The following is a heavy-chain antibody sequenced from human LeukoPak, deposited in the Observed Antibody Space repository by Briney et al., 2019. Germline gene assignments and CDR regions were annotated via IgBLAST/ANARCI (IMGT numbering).Heavy chain of an antibody. CDR3: ARANGRYSYGFFDY. J-gene: IGHJ4*02. Sequence: SETLSLTCTVSGGPISSYYWSWIRQSPGKGLEWIGCIYDSGTTDYNPSLRSRVTISGDTSRNQLSLQVRSVTAADTAVYFCARANGRYSYGFFDYWGQGALVTVSS. CDR1: GGPISSYY. V-gene: IGHV4-59*01. CDR2: IYDSGTT. D-gene: IGHD5-18*01.